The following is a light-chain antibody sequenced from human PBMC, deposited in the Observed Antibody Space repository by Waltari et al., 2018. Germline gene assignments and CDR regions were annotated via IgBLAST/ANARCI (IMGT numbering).Light chain of an antibody. Sequence: SYELTQPSSVSVSPGQTARIACSGDVLAKNSARWCQRKPGQAPVILLYKDTERASEFPERFSGSKSGTTVTLTISGAQVEDEADYHCYSAADNTWVFGGGTKLTVL. V-gene: IGLV3-27*01. CDR3: YSAADNTWV. CDR1: VLAKNS. CDR2: KDT. J-gene: IGLJ3*02.